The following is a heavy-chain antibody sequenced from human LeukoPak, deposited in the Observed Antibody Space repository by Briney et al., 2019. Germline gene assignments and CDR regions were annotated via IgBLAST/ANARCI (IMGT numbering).Heavy chain of an antibody. J-gene: IGHJ6*03. D-gene: IGHD2-2*01. CDR3: ARQRYCSSTSPRCYMDV. CDR2: ISAYNGNT. Sequence: ASVKVSCKASGYTFTSCGISWVRQAPGQGLEWMGWISAYNGNTNYAQKLQGRVTMTTDTSTSTAYMELRSLRSDDTAVYYCARQRYCSSTSPRCYMDVWGKGTTVTISS. CDR1: GYTFTSCG. V-gene: IGHV1-18*01.